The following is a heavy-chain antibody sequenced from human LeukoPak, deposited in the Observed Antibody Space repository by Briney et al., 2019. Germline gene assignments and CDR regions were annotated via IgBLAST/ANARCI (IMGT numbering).Heavy chain of an antibody. J-gene: IGHJ4*02. CDR1: GYSFTSYW. CDR3: ARAGYCSSTSCYSFGY. V-gene: IGHV5-51*01. D-gene: IGHD2-2*01. CDR2: IYPGDSDT. Sequence: GESLKISGKGSGYSFTSYWIGWVRQLPGKGLEWMGIIYPGDSDTRYSPSFQGQVTISADKSISTAYLQWSSLKASDTAMYYCARAGYCSSTSCYSFGYWGQGTLVTVSS.